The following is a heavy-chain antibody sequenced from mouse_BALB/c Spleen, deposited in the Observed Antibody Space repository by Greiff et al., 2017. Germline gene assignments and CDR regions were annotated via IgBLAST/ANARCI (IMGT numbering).Heavy chain of an antibody. V-gene: IGHV3-6*02. Sequence: EVKLLESGPGLVKPSQSLSLTCSVTGYSITSGYYWNWIRQFPGNKLEWMGYISYDGSNNYNPSLKNRISITRDTSKNQFFLKLNSVTTEDTATYYCARERYGNHFDYWGQGTTLTVSS. CDR3: ARERYGNHFDY. CDR1: GYSITSGYY. CDR2: ISYDGSN. J-gene: IGHJ2*01. D-gene: IGHD2-10*02.